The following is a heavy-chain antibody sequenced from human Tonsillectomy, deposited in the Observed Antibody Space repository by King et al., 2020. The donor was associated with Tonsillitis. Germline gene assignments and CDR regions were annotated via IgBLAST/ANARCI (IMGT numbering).Heavy chain of an antibody. D-gene: IGHD6-19*01. V-gene: IGHV1-2*02. J-gene: IGHJ4*02. CDR3: ARVVPVAGTRWDYFDY. CDR1: GDTFIGQY. CDR2: INTLSGGI. Sequence: HVQLVESGAEVKKPGASVKVSCKSSGDTFIGQYMHWVRQAPGQGLEWMGWINTLSGGINYAQKFQGRVTMTRDTSISTAYMDLRSLRSDDTAVYYCARVVPVAGTRWDYFDYWGQGTLVTVSS.